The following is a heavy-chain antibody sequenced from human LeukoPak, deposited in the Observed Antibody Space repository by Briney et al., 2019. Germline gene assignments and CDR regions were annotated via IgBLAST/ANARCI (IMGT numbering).Heavy chain of an antibody. D-gene: IGHD2-8*01. Sequence: ASVKVSCKASGGTFSNYAISWVRQAPGPGLEWMGGIIPIFGTANYAQKFQGRVTITADESTSTAYMELSSLRSEDTAVYYCARSLLVVYAIAEGGTDYWGQGTLVTVSS. CDR1: GGTFSNYA. CDR3: ARSLLVVYAIAEGGTDY. CDR2: IIPIFGTA. V-gene: IGHV1-69*13. J-gene: IGHJ4*02.